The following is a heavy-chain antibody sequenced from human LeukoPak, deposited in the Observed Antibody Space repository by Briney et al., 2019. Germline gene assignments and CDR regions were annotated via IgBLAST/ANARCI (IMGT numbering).Heavy chain of an antibody. V-gene: IGHV4-39*01. CDR2: IYYSGST. J-gene: IGHJ2*01. CDR1: GGSISSSSYY. Sequence: SETLSLTRTVSGGSISSSSYYWGWIRQPPGKGLEWIGSIYYSGSTYYNPSLKSRVTISVDTSKNQFSLKLSSVIAADTAVYYCARHRFRMVWFGELPLEYFDLWGRGTLVTVSS. CDR3: ARHRFRMVWFGELPLEYFDL. D-gene: IGHD3-10*01.